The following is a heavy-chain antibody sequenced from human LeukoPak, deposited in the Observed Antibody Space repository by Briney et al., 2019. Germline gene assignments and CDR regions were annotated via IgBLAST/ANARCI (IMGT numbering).Heavy chain of an antibody. D-gene: IGHD3-16*01. V-gene: IGHV4-4*07. J-gene: IGHJ4*02. CDR3: ERGKFWASSYYFDY. CDR1: GGSISSYY. Sequence: SETLSLTCTVSGGSISSYYWSWIRQPAGKGLEWIGRIYTSGSTNYNSSLKSLVSMSVDTSKNQFSLKLGSVTAADTAVYYCERGKFWASSYYFDYWGQGTLVTVSS. CDR2: IYTSGST.